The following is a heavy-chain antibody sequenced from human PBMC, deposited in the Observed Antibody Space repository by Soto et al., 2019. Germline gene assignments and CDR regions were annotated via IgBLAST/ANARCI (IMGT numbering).Heavy chain of an antibody. J-gene: IGHJ4*02. Sequence: LSLTCTVSGGSISYYYWGWIRQPPGKGLEWIGSIYYSGNTHYNPSLKSRVTISVDTSMNQFSLNLDSVTAVDSAVYYCVRGGYVHAFDYWGPGALVTVSS. V-gene: IGHV4-59*01. D-gene: IGHD5-12*01. CDR1: GGSISYYY. CDR3: VRGGYVHAFDY. CDR2: IYYSGNT.